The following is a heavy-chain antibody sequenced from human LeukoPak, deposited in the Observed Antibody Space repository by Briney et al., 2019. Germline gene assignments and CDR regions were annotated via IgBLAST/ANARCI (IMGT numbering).Heavy chain of an antibody. CDR2: INSSGGRT. D-gene: IGHD1-26*01. V-gene: IGHV3-23*01. CDR1: GFTFSSSA. J-gene: IGHJ5*02. Sequence: GGSLRLSCTTSGFTFSSSAMSWVRQAPGKGLEWVSDINSSGGRTYYADSVKGRFTISRDNAKNSLYLQMNSLRAEDTAVYYRARDRSPAPVPPLRKKSNWFDPWGQGTLVTVSS. CDR3: ARDRSPAPVPPLRKKSNWFDP.